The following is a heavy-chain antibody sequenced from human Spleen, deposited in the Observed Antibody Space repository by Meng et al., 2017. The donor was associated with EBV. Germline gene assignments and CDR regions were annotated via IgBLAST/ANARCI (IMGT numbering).Heavy chain of an antibody. J-gene: IGHJ5*02. Sequence: QVRLVRFGAAVKKPGASVMLAGMAPAYTFAGYNMHWVRQAPEQGLEWVGRINPNSGATKYAQQFKGRVTMTTDASSSTTYMELSRLRSDDTALYSCARDRSVERIDPWGQGTLVTVSS. CDR3: ARDRSVERIDP. CDR2: INPNSGAT. CDR1: AYTFAGYN. V-gene: IGHV1-2*06. D-gene: IGHD2-21*01.